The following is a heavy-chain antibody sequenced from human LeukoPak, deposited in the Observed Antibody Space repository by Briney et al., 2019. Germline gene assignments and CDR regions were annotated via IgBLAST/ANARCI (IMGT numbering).Heavy chain of an antibody. Sequence: GGSLRLSCAASGFTFSSYEMNWVRQAPGKGLEWVSYISSGSSSIFYADSVKGRFTISRDNAKNSLYLQMNSLRVEDTAVYYCERGGIAARFAYWGQGTLVTVSA. J-gene: IGHJ4*02. CDR2: ISSGSSSI. CDR3: ERGGIAARFAY. CDR1: GFTFSSYE. D-gene: IGHD6-6*01. V-gene: IGHV3-48*03.